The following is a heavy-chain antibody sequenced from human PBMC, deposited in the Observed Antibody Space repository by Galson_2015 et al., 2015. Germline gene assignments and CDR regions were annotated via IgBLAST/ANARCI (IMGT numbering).Heavy chain of an antibody. V-gene: IGHV4-38-2*02. CDR3: ARENYDSSGGTNWFDP. J-gene: IGHJ5*02. CDR2: IYHSGST. CDR1: GYSISSGYY. Sequence: SETLSLTCTVSGYSISSGYYWGWIRQPPGKGLEWIGSIYHSGSTYYNPSLKSRVTISVDTSKNQFSLKLSSVTAADTAVYYCARENYDSSGGTNWFDPWGQGTLVTVSS. D-gene: IGHD3-22*01.